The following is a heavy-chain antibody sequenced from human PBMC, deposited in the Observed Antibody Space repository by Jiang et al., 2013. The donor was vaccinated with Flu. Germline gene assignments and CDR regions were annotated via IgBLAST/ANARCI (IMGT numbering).Heavy chain of an antibody. V-gene: IGHV3-30*02. CDR3: ARDIPSGIGDY. D-gene: IGHD1-14*01. Sequence: QLLESGGGVVQPGGSLRLSCTASGFTFSRYGIHWVRQAPGKGLEGVVYMHSDGREYYADSVKGRFTISRDTSKNTVYLQMNSLRAEDTALYYCARDIPSGIGDYWGQGTLVTVSS. J-gene: IGHJ4*02. CDR1: GFTFSRYG. CDR2: MHSDGRE.